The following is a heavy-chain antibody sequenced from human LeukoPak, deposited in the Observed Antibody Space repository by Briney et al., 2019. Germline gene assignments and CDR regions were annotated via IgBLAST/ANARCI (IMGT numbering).Heavy chain of an antibody. CDR1: GGSISSYY. Sequence: PSETLSLTCTVSGGSISSYYWSWIRQPPGKGLEWIGYIYYSGSTNYNPSLKSRVTISVDTSENQFSLKLSSVTAADTAVYYCARGAGTGDYYDSSGYFDAFDIWGQGTMVTVSS. D-gene: IGHD3-22*01. V-gene: IGHV4-59*01. CDR3: ARGAGTGDYYDSSGYFDAFDI. CDR2: IYYSGST. J-gene: IGHJ3*02.